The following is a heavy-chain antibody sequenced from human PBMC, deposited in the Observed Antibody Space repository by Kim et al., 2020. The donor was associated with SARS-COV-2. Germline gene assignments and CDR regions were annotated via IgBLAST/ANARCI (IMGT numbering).Heavy chain of an antibody. CDR1: GYTFTGYY. D-gene: IGHD3-10*01. CDR3: ARAGDATHYYGSGSVDY. J-gene: IGHJ4*02. Sequence: ASVKVSCKASGYTFTGYYMHWVRQAPGQGLEWMGWINPNSGGTNYAQKFQGRVTMTRDTSISTVYMELSRLRSDDTAVYYCARAGDATHYYGSGSVDYWGQGTLVTVSS. V-gene: IGHV1-2*02. CDR2: INPNSGGT.